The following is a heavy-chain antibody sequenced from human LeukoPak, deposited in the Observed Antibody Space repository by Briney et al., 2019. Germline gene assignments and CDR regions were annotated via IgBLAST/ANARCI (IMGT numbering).Heavy chain of an antibody. Sequence: ASVKVSCKASGYTFTSYGISWVRQAAGQGLEWMGWISAYNGNTNYAQKLQGRVTMTTDTSTSTAYMELRSLRSDDTAVYYCARVVVWFGELFRGWFDPWGQGTLVTVSS. D-gene: IGHD3-10*01. CDR3: ARVVVWFGELFRGWFDP. CDR1: GYTFTSYG. CDR2: ISAYNGNT. V-gene: IGHV1-18*04. J-gene: IGHJ5*02.